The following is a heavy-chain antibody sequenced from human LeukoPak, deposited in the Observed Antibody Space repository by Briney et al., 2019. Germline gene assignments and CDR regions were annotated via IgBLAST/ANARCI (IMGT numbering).Heavy chain of an antibody. Sequence: ASVKVSCKASGGTFSSYAISWVRQAPGQGLEWMGGIIPIFGTANYGQKFQGRVTITADESTSTAYMELSSLRSEDTAVYYCARAKGSSSGGNFDYWGQGTLVTVSS. CDR2: IIPIFGTA. J-gene: IGHJ4*02. CDR1: GGTFSSYA. V-gene: IGHV1-69*13. D-gene: IGHD6-6*01. CDR3: ARAKGSSSGGNFDY.